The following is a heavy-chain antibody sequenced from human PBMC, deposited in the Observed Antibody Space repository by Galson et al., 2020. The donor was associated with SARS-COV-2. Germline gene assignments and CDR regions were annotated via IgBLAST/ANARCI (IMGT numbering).Heavy chain of an antibody. V-gene: IGHV4-39*01. CDR1: GDTISSSRNY. D-gene: IGHD6-19*01. CDR2: VYHSGST. CDR3: ARHGPRITVAAWFDP. J-gene: IGHJ5*02. Sequence: SETLSITCTVSGDTISSSRNYWGWIRQPPGKGLEWIGSVYHSGSTYYNPSLKSRVTISVDTSKNQFSLKLTSVTAADTAVYFCARHGPRITVAAWFDPWGQGTLVTVSS.